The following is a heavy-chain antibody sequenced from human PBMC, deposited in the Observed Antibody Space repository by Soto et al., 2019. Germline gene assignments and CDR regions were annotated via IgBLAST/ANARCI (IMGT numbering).Heavy chain of an antibody. Sequence: QVQLVPSGAEVKKPGASVKVSCKASGYTFTSYDINWVRQATVQGLERMGWMNPNSGNTGYAQKFQGRVTINRNTSISTAYMELSSLRSEDKAVYYCAGGYCSSTSWFLNYYYYYMDVWGNGTTVTVSS. J-gene: IGHJ6*03. CDR3: AGGYCSSTSWFLNYYYYYMDV. D-gene: IGHD2-2*01. CDR1: GYTFTSYD. V-gene: IGHV1-8*01. CDR2: MNPNSGNT.